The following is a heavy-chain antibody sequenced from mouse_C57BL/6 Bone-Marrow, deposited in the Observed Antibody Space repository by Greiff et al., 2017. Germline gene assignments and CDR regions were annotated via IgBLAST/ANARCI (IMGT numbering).Heavy chain of an antibody. CDR1: GYTFTDHT. J-gene: IGHJ2*01. Sequence: QVQLQQSDAELVKPGASVKISCKVSGYTFTDHTIHWMKQRPEQGLEWIGYIYPRDGSTKYNEKFKGKATLTADKSSSTAYIQLNSLTSEDSGVYFCARSYYYYGSSYGRYYFDYWGQGTTLTVSS. D-gene: IGHD1-1*01. V-gene: IGHV1-78*01. CDR3: ARSYYYYGSSYGRYYFDY. CDR2: IYPRDGST.